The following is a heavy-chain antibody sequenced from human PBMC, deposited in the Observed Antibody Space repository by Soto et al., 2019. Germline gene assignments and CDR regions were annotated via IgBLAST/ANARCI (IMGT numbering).Heavy chain of an antibody. Sequence: TGGSLRLSCRVSGFTFNNSGMHWGGQAPGKGLEWMAVISYDGSDKYYADSVKGRVIISRDNSKNTLNLEMNSLRAEDTAIYYCVKDRVPGAYGNYYGMDVWGQGTTVTVYS. V-gene: IGHV3-30*18. CDR3: VKDRVPGAYGNYYGMDV. J-gene: IGHJ6*02. CDR1: GFTFNNSG. D-gene: IGHD5-12*01. CDR2: ISYDGSDK.